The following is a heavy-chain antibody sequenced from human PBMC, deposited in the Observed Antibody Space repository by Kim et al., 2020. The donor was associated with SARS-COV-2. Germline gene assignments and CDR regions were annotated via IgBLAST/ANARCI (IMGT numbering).Heavy chain of an antibody. CDR2: ITPYNGNP. D-gene: IGHD5-18*01. V-gene: IGHV1-18*01. CDR3: ATGRGYSYGLDY. Sequence: ASVKVSCKTSGYTFTSYAINWVRQAPGQGLEWMGWITPYNGNPNYAQKVHGRVTMTTDTSTSTAYMELTSLTSDDTAVYYFATGRGYSYGLDYWGQGTLVTVSS. J-gene: IGHJ4*02. CDR1: GYTFTSYA.